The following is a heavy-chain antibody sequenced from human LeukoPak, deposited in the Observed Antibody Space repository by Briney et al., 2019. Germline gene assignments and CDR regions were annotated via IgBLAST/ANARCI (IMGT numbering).Heavy chain of an antibody. D-gene: IGHD2-2*01. CDR1: GYTFTSYG. CDR3: ARPLGYCSSTSRGGYYYYGMDV. Sequence: ASVKVSCKASGYTFTSYGISWVRQAPGQGLEWMGWISAYNGNTNYAQKLQGRVTMTTDTSTSTAYMELRSLRSDDTAVYYCARPLGYCSSTSRGGYYYYGMDVWGQGTTVTVSS. V-gene: IGHV1-18*01. CDR2: ISAYNGNT. J-gene: IGHJ6*02.